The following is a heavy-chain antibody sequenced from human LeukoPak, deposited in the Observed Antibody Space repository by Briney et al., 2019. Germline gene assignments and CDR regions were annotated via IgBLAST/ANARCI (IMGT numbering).Heavy chain of an antibody. Sequence: SETLSLTCTVSGGSISSYYRSWIRQPPGKGLEWIGYIYYSGNTYYTPSLKSRVTMSIDTSKNQFSLRLSSVTAADTALYYCARGLPKHDYGDYGGTWFDPWGQGTLVTVSS. V-gene: IGHV4-59*12. CDR2: IYYSGNT. D-gene: IGHD4-17*01. J-gene: IGHJ5*02. CDR1: GGSISSYY. CDR3: ARGLPKHDYGDYGGTWFDP.